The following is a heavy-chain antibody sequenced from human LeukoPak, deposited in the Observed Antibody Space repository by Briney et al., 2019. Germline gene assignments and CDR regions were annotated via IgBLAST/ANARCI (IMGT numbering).Heavy chain of an antibody. CDR1: GCSFNNYW. CDR3: ARWAASGIGLDY. V-gene: IGHV5-51*01. CDR2: IFPSDSDT. J-gene: IGHJ4*02. Sequence: GESLKISCKGSGCSFNNYWIAWVRQLPGKRLEGLGIIFPSDSDTRYSPSFQGRVTISADKSISTAYLEWSSLKASDTAMFYCARWAASGIGLDYGGQGTLVTVSS. D-gene: IGHD6-13*01.